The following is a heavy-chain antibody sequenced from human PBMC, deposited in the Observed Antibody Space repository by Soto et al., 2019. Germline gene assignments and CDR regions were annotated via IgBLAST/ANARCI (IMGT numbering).Heavy chain of an antibody. V-gene: IGHV3-21*04. Sequence: GGSLRLSCAASGFTFSSYSMNWVRQAPGKGLEWVSSISSSSSYIYYADSVKGRFTISRDNAKNTLYLQMNSLRAEDTAVYYCAKADLGRQPPFDYWGQGTLVTVSS. CDR2: ISSSSSYI. D-gene: IGHD6-13*01. CDR1: GFTFSSYS. J-gene: IGHJ4*02. CDR3: AKADLGRQPPFDY.